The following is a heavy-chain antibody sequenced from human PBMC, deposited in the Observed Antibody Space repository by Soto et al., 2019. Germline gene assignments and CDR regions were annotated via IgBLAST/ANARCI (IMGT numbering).Heavy chain of an antibody. V-gene: IGHV1-46*01. D-gene: IGHD2-21*02. CDR3: ARDRLYCGGDCDHYFDY. CDR1: GYTFTSYY. CDR2: INPSGGST. Sequence: QVQLVQSGAEVKKPGASVKVSCKASGYTFTSYYMHWVRQAPGQGLEWMGIINPSGGSTSYAQKFQGRLTMTRDTSTSTVYMALSSLRSEDTAVYYCARDRLYCGGDCDHYFDYWGQGTLVTVSS. J-gene: IGHJ4*02.